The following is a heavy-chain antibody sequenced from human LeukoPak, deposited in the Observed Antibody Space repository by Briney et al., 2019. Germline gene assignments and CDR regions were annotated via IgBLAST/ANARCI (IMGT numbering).Heavy chain of an antibody. CDR3: ARQHPWGAEQWLVPDGAFDI. Sequence: SETLSLTCTVSGGSISSSSYYWGWIRQPPGKGLEWIGYIYYSGSTNYNPSLKSRVTISVDTSKNQFSLKLSSVTAADTAVYYCARQHPWGAEQWLVPDGAFDIWGQGTMVTVSS. V-gene: IGHV4-61*05. CDR2: IYYSGST. CDR1: GGSISSSSYY. J-gene: IGHJ3*02. D-gene: IGHD6-19*01.